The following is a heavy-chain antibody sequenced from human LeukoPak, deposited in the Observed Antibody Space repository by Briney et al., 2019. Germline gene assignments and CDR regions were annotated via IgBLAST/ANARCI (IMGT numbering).Heavy chain of an antibody. CDR3: ARDPVGMVRGAFDY. D-gene: IGHD3-10*01. Sequence: SGGSLRLSCAASGFTFSSYGMHWVRQAPGKGLEWVAVIWYDGSNKYYADSVKGRFTISRDNSKNTLYLQMNSLRAEDTAVYYCARDPVGMVRGAFDYWGQGTLVTVSS. CDR1: GFTFSSYG. CDR2: IWYDGSNK. J-gene: IGHJ4*02. V-gene: IGHV3-33*01.